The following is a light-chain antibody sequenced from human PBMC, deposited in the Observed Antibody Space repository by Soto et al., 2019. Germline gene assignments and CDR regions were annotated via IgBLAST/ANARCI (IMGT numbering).Light chain of an antibody. CDR3: SPYTTSSVADV. J-gene: IGLJ1*01. CDR1: SSDVGGYNY. CDR2: DVS. Sequence: QSVLTQPASVSGSPGQSITISCTGTSSDVGGYNYVSWYQQHPGKAPKLMIYDVSNRPSGVSNRFSGSKSGNTASLTISGLQPEEEADYYCSPYTTSSVADVCGIGTRVTVL. V-gene: IGLV2-14*01.